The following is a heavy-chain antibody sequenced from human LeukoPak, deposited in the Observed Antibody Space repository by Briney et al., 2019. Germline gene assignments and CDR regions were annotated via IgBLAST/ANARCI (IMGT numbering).Heavy chain of an antibody. V-gene: IGHV3-7*01. CDR2: IKQDGSEK. CDR3: ARETGDYYYYGMDV. J-gene: IGHJ6*02. CDR1: GFTFSSYW. Sequence: GGSLRLSCAASGFTFSSYWMSWVRQAPGKGLEWVANIKQDGSEKYYVDSVKGRFTISRDNAKNSLYLQMNSLRAEDTAVYYCARETGDYYYYGMDVWGQGTTVTASS.